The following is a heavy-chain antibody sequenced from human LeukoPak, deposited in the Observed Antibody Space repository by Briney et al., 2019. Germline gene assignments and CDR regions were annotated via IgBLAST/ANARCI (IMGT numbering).Heavy chain of an antibody. CDR2: IYYSGST. CDR1: GGSIGSSSYY. J-gene: IGHJ4*02. Sequence: SETLFLTCTVSGGSIGSSSYYWGWIRQPAGQGLEWIGSIYYSGSTYYNPSLKSRVTISVDTSKNQFSLKLSSVTAADTAVYYCARQRATTIFGVVMGVAGTHFDYWGQGTLVTVSS. V-gene: IGHV4-39*01. CDR3: ARQRATTIFGVVMGVAGTHFDY. D-gene: IGHD3-3*01.